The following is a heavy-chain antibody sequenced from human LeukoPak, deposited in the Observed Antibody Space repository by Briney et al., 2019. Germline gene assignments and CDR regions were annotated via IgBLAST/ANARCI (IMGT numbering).Heavy chain of an antibody. Sequence: SETLSLTCTVSGDSISSGDYYWNWIRQPPGKALEWIGYIYYSGTTNYNPSLKSRVTMSVDTSTNQFSLRLNSVTAADTAVYYCARDSGGPYDSSGFDYWGQGSLVTVSS. CDR3: ARDSGGPYDSSGFDY. J-gene: IGHJ4*02. CDR1: GDSISSGDYY. D-gene: IGHD3-22*01. CDR2: IYYSGTT. V-gene: IGHV4-61*08.